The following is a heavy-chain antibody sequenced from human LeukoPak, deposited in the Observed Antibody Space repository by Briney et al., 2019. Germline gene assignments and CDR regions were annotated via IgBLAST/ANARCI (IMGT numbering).Heavy chain of an antibody. Sequence: SETLSLTCTVSGASISGSGYYWGWIRQPPGKGLEWIGSIYSGGSTYYNASLQSRVTISVETSKNQISLRLNSVTAADTAMYYCAKSGGYGLIDYWGQGTLVTVSS. CDR1: GASISGSGYY. J-gene: IGHJ4*02. CDR3: AKSGGYGLIDY. CDR2: IYSGGST. V-gene: IGHV4-39*01. D-gene: IGHD1-26*01.